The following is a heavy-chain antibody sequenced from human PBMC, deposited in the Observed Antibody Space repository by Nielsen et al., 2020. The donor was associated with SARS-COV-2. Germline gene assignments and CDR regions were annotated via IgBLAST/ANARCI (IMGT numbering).Heavy chain of an antibody. CDR1: GFTFDDYA. CDR2: ISWNSGSI. J-gene: IGHJ4*02. Sequence: SLKISCAASGFTFDDYAMHWVRQAPGKGLEWVSGISWNSGSIGYADSVKGRFTISRDNAKNSLYMQMNSLRAEDTALYYCAKDRGGYDHRNFDYWGQGTLVTVSS. D-gene: IGHD5-12*01. CDR3: AKDRGGYDHRNFDY. V-gene: IGHV3-9*01.